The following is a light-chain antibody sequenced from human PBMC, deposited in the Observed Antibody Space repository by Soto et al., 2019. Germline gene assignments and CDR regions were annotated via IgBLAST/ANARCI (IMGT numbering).Light chain of an antibody. V-gene: IGLV2-8*01. CDR1: SSDVGGYNY. J-gene: IGLJ2*01. Sequence: QSALTQPPSASGSPGQSVTMSCTGTSSDVGGYNYVSWYQQHPGKAPKLMISEVSKRPSGVSDRFSGYKSGTAASLTASGLQAEDEADYYCTSFGSNNNLVFGGGTKLTVL. CDR3: TSFGSNNNLV. CDR2: EVS.